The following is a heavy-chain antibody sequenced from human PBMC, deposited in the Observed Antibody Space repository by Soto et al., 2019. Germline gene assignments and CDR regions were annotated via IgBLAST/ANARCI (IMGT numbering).Heavy chain of an antibody. J-gene: IGHJ4*02. CDR1: GGTFSRYG. Sequence: SVKVCCEATGGTFSRYGIRWVRQAPGQGLEWMGGIIPIFGTANYAQKFQGRVTITADESTSTAYMELRSLRSEDTAVYYCARDPSRDYYDSSGYYFWGQGTLVTVSS. CDR2: IIPIFGTA. CDR3: ARDPSRDYYDSSGYYF. D-gene: IGHD3-22*01. V-gene: IGHV1-69*01.